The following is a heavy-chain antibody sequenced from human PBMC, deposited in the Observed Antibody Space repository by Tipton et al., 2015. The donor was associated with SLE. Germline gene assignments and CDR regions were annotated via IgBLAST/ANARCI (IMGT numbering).Heavy chain of an antibody. CDR2: INQSGST. D-gene: IGHD3-10*01. CDR3: ARGGPYYSGSGSSPAEYFQY. Sequence: TLSLTCAVYGGSFSGYFWNWIRQPPGKGLEWIGEINQSGSTNYNPSLKSRVTISVDTSKNQLSLKLSSVTAADTAVYYCARGGPYYSGSGSSPAEYFQYWGQGTLVTVSS. V-gene: IGHV4-34*01. J-gene: IGHJ1*01. CDR1: GGSFSGYF.